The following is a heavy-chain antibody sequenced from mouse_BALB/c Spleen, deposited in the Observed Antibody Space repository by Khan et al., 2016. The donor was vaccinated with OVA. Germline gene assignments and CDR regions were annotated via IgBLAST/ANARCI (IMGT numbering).Heavy chain of an antibody. J-gene: IGHJ3*01. Sequence: VRLQQSGPELVKPGASMKISCKASGYSFTDYTMNWVKQSHGKNLEWTGLINPYNGDTNYNQKFKGKATLTVDKSSSTAYMELLSLTSEDSAVYYCARSGYGGFAYWGQGTLVTVSA. CDR3: ARSGYGGFAY. CDR1: GYSFTDYT. V-gene: IGHV1-18*01. D-gene: IGHD1-2*01. CDR2: INPYNGDT.